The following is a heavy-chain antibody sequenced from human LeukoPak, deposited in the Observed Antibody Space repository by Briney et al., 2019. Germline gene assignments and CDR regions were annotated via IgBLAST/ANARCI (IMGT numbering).Heavy chain of an antibody. CDR1: GYSINSGYY. D-gene: IGHD2-15*01. J-gene: IGHJ6*03. V-gene: IGHV4-38-2*02. CDR2: IYHSGYT. Sequence: PSETLSLTCNVSGYSINSGYYWSWIRQPPGEGLEWIGSIYHSGYTFYNPSFKSRVTISVDTSKNQFSLKLSSVTAADTAVYYCARIGSRRSGGSGYWRIGYYYYYMDVWGKGTTVTVSS. CDR3: ARIGSRRSGGSGYWRIGYYYYYMDV.